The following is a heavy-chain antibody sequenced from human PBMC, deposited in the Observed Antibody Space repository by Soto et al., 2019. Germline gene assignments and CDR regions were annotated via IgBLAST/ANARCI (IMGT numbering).Heavy chain of an antibody. CDR3: AKVGYYDFWSGYPLAFDI. J-gene: IGHJ3*02. D-gene: IGHD3-3*01. CDR1: GFSFSSYA. V-gene: IGHV3-23*01. CDR2: ISGSGGST. Sequence: GGSLRLSCAASGFSFSSYAMSWVRQAPGKGLEWVSAISGSGGSTYYADSVKGRFTISRDNSKNTLYLQMNSLRAEDTAVYYYAKVGYYDFWSGYPLAFDIWGQGTMVTVSS.